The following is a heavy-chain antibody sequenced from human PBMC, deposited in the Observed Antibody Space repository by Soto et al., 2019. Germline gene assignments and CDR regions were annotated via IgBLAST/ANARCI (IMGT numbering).Heavy chain of an antibody. V-gene: IGHV4-61*01. Sequence: SETLSLTCTVSGGSVSSGSYYWSWIRQPPGKGLEWIGYIYYSGSTNYNPSLKSRVTISVDTSKNQFSLKLSSVTAADTAVYYCARDWGYSSGWESLGYFQHWGQGTLVTVSS. CDR3: ARDWGYSSGWESLGYFQH. J-gene: IGHJ1*01. D-gene: IGHD3-22*01. CDR1: GGSVSSGSYY. CDR2: IYYSGST.